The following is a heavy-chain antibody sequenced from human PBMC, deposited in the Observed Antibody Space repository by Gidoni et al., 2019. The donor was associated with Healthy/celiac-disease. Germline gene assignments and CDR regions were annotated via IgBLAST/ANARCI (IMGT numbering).Heavy chain of an antibody. CDR3: AKVPRGMDV. J-gene: IGHJ6*02. CDR2: ISYDGSNK. Sequence: QVQLVGSGGGVVQPGRSLRLSCAASGFTFSSYGMHWVRQAPGKGLEWVAVISYDGSNKYYADSVKGRFTISRDNSKNTLYLQMNSLRAEDTAVYYCAKVPRGMDVWGQGTTVTVSS. CDR1: GFTFSSYG. V-gene: IGHV3-30*18.